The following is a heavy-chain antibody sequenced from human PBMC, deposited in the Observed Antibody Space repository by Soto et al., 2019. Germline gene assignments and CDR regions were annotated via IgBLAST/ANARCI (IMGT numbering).Heavy chain of an antibody. CDR3: ARAGRWRAFDD. J-gene: IGHJ4*02. D-gene: IGHD3-3*01. CDR1: GGSISSGDYF. CDR2: IYHSGST. Sequence: QVQLQESGPGLVKPSQTLSLTCTVSGGSISSGDYFWSWIRQPPGKDLEWIGYIYHSGSTNYNPSPKSRVTLALDTSENQFSQNLTAVTAADPAVYYCARAGRWRAFDDWGQGTLVTVSS. V-gene: IGHV4-30-4*01.